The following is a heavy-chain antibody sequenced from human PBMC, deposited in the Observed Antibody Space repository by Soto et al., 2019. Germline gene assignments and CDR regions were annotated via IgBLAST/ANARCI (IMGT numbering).Heavy chain of an antibody. D-gene: IGHD3-10*01. CDR3: ARGGTGRRYYYYYGMDV. J-gene: IGHJ6*02. V-gene: IGHV4-31*03. CDR1: NGSISDGTYH. Sequence: SETLSLTCTVSNGSISDGTYHWSWIRQLPGKGLVWIGYIYYTGSTNYNPSLKSRVTISVDTSKNQFSLKLSSVTAADTAVYHCARGGTGRRYYYYYGMDVWGQGTTVTVSS. CDR2: IYYTGST.